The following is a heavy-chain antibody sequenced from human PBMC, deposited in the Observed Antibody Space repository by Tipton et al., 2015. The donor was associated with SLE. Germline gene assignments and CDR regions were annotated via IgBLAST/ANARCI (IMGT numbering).Heavy chain of an antibody. V-gene: IGHV4-59*12. D-gene: IGHD2-15*01. Sequence: TLSLTCTVSGGSISSYYWSWIRQPPGKGLEWIGYIYYSGSTYYNPSLKSRVTISVDTSKNQFSLKLSSVTAADTAVYYCASVVDYWGQGTLVTVSS. CDR2: IYYSGST. CDR3: ASVVDY. CDR1: GGSISSYY. J-gene: IGHJ4*02.